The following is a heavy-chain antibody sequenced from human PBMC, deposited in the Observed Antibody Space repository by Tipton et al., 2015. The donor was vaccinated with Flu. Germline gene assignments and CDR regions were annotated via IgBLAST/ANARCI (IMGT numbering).Heavy chain of an antibody. D-gene: IGHD3-22*01. V-gene: IGHV3-74*01. CDR1: GFTFNRYW. J-gene: IGHJ6*02. CDR3: ARDHFDTSGYFDYYYGMDV. CDR2: INSDGSIT. Sequence: SLRLSCAASGFTFNRYWMHWVRQTPGKGLMWVSRINSDGSITKYADSVKGRFTISRDNTKNTLYLQMNSLRAEDTAVYYCARDHFDTSGYFDYYYGMDVWGQGTTVTFSS.